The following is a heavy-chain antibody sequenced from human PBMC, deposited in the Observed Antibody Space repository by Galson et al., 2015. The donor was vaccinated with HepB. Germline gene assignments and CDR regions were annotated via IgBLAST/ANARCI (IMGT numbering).Heavy chain of an antibody. CDR1: GFTFRNYD. CDR3: ARDLSIAAAVHAFDI. J-gene: IGHJ3*02. V-gene: IGHV3-69-1*01. D-gene: IGHD6-13*01. Sequence: SLRLSCAASGFTFRNYDMNWVCQAPGKGLEWVSAICSGGGTYYADSVKGRFTISRDNAKNSLYLQMNSLRAEDTAVYYCARDLSIAAAVHAFDIWGQGTMVTVSS. CDR2: ICSGGGT.